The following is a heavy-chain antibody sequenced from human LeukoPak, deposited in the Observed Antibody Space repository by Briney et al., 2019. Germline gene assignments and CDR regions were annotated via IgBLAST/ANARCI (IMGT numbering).Heavy chain of an antibody. V-gene: IGHV4-38-2*02. Sequence: PSETLSLTCTVSGYSISSGYYWGWIRQPPGKGLEWIGSMYHSGSTYYNPSLKSRVTISVDTSKNQFSLKLSSVTAADTAVYYCARVPGPNWFDPWGQGTLVTVS. J-gene: IGHJ5*02. CDR1: GYSISSGYY. CDR3: ARVPGPNWFDP. CDR2: MYHSGST.